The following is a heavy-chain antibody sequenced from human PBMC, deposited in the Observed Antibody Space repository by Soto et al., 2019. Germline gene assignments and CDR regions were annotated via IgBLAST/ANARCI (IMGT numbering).Heavy chain of an antibody. J-gene: IGHJ5*02. Sequence: SETLSLTCTVSGGSISSYYWSWIRQPPGKGLEWIGYIYYSGSTNYNPSLKSRVTISVDTSKNQFSLKLSSVTAADTAVYYCAREGIAAGENWFDPWGQGTLVTVSS. CDR3: AREGIAAGENWFDP. V-gene: IGHV4-59*01. D-gene: IGHD6-25*01. CDR2: IYYSGST. CDR1: GGSISSYY.